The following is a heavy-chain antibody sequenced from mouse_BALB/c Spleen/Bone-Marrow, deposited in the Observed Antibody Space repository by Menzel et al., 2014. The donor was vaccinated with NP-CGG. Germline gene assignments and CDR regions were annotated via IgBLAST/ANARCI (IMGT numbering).Heavy chain of an antibody. CDR3: PKEWYFGLDY. CDR2: IYPGNSDT. CDR1: GYSFTSYW. V-gene: IGHV1-5*01. D-gene: IGHD1-3*01. Sequence: DVQLVESGTVLARPGASVKMSCKASGYSFTSYWMHWVKQRPGQGLEWTGAIYPGNSDTSYNQKFKGKAKLTAVTSASAAYMELSSLTNEDSAVYYCPKEWYFGLDYWGQGTPLTVSS. J-gene: IGHJ2*01.